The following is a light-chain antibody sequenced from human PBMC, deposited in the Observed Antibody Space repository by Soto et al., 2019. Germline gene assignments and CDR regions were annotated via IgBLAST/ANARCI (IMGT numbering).Light chain of an antibody. CDR1: QSISSW. V-gene: IGKV1-5*01. J-gene: IGKJ1*01. CDR3: LQYNNEWA. CDR2: DAS. Sequence: EIQMTQSPSTPSASLGDRVTITCRASQSISSWLAWYQQKPGKAPKLLIYDASSMESGVPSRFSGSGSGTEFTLTISSLQPDDFATYYCLQYNNEWAFGQGTKVDIK.